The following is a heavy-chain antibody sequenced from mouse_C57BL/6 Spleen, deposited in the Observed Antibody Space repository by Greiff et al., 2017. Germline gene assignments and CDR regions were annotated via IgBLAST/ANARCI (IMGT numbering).Heavy chain of an antibody. J-gene: IGHJ3*01. V-gene: IGHV1-53*01. CDR2: INPSNGGT. CDR3: AREEEKLPAWFAY. Sequence: QVQLKEPGTELVKPGASVKLSCKASGYTFTSYWMHWVKQRPGQGLEWIGNINPSNGGTNYNEKFKSKATLTVDKSSSTAYMQLSSLTAEDSAVYYCAREEEKLPAWFAYWGQGTLVTVSA. D-gene: IGHD1-1*01. CDR1: GYTFTSYW.